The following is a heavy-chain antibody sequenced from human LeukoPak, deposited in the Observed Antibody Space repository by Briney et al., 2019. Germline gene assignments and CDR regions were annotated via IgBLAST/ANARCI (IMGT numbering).Heavy chain of an antibody. D-gene: IGHD1-26*01. CDR2: IYTTGTT. Sequence: SETLSLTCTVSGVSINTGTFSWSWIRQPAGKGLEWIGRIYTTGTTNYSPSLKSRVTISIDTSKSHFSLRLTSVTAADTAIYYCARDAGSYVSYMDVWGKGTAVTVSS. V-gene: IGHV4-61*02. J-gene: IGHJ6*03. CDR3: ARDAGSYVSYMDV. CDR1: GVSINTGTFS.